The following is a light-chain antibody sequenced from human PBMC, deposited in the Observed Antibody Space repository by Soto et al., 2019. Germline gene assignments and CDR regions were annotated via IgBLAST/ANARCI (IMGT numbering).Light chain of an antibody. J-gene: IGKJ4*01. CDR3: QQADRFPLT. CDR2: AAS. Sequence: DIQMTQSPSSVSASVGDRVTITCRASQGISSRLAWYQQKPGKAPNLLIYAASRLQSGVPSRFSGTGSGTDFTLTISSLQPEDFAIYYCQQADRFPLTFGGGTKVEVK. CDR1: QGISSR. V-gene: IGKV1-12*01.